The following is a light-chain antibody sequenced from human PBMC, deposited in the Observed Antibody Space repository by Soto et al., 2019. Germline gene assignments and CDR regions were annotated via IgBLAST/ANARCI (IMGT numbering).Light chain of an antibody. CDR2: GAS. Sequence: EIVLTQSPGTLSLSPGERATLSCRASQSVSSSYLAWYQQKPGQAPRLLIYGASSRATGIPDRFSGSGSGTDFTLTSSRLEPEDFAVYYCQQYGSTRCTFGQGTKLEIK. CDR1: QSVSSSY. V-gene: IGKV3-20*01. CDR3: QQYGSTRCT. J-gene: IGKJ2*02.